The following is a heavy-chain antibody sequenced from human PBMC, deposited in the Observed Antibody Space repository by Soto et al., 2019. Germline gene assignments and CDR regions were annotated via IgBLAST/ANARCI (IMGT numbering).Heavy chain of an antibody. J-gene: IGHJ6*02. CDR2: IYYSGST. CDR3: ARGGTYYDILTGYFYYYGMDV. CDR1: GGSISSGDYY. V-gene: IGHV4-61*08. D-gene: IGHD3-9*01. Sequence: SETLSLTCTVSGGSISSGDYYWSWIRQPPGKGLEWIGYIYYSGSTNYNPSLKSRVTISVDTSKNQFSLKLSSVTAADTAVYYCARGGTYYDILTGYFYYYGMDVWGQGTTVTVSS.